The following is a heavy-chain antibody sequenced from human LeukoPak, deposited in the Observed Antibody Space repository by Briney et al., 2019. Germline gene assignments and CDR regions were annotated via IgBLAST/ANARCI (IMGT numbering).Heavy chain of an antibody. CDR3: ARALTSIAAGNDAFDI. D-gene: IGHD6-6*01. CDR2: IRYDGSNK. Sequence: GGSLRLSCAASGFTFSSYGMHWVRQAPGKGLEWVAFIRYDGSNKYYADSVKGRFTISRDNSKNTLYLQMNSLRAEDTAVYYCARALTSIAAGNDAFDIWGQGTMVTVSS. CDR1: GFTFSSYG. J-gene: IGHJ3*02. V-gene: IGHV3-30*02.